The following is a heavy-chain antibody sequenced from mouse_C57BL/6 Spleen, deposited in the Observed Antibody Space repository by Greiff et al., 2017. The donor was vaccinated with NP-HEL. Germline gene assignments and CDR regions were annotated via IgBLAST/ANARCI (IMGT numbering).Heavy chain of an antibody. CDR2: IYPRSGNT. J-gene: IGHJ1*03. Sequence: QVQLQQSGAELARPGASVKLSCKASGYTFTSYGISWVKQRTGQGLEWIGEIYPRSGNTYYNEKFKGKATLTADTSSSTAYMDLRSLTSENSAVYFCARSAYYYGGSSWYFDVWGKGTTVTVSS. CDR3: ARSAYYYGGSSWYFDV. V-gene: IGHV1-81*01. CDR1: GYTFTSYG. D-gene: IGHD1-1*01.